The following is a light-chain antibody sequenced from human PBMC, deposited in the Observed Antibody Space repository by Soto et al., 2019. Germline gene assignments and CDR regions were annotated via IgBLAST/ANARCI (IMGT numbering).Light chain of an antibody. V-gene: IGLV2-14*01. Sequence: QSALTQPASVSGSPGQSITISCTGTSSDVGGYNHVSWYQQQAGKAPKLIIHEVSNRPSGVSNRFSGSKSGNTASLTISGLQAEDEADYYCDSYTSSRAYVFGIGTKVTVL. CDR1: SSDVGGYNH. J-gene: IGLJ1*01. CDR2: EVS. CDR3: DSYTSSRAYV.